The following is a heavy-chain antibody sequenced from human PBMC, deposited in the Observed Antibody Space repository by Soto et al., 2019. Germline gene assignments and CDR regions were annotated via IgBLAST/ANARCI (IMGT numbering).Heavy chain of an antibody. Sequence: QVQLVPSGAEVKKPGASVKVSCKASGYTFTSDDINWVRQATGQGLEWMGWMNPHSGNTGYAEKFQGRVTMTRNTSISTAYMEMSSLRSEDTAVYFCAIGDDWYFDLWGRGTLVTVSS. CDR3: AIGDDWYFDL. J-gene: IGHJ2*01. CDR1: GYTFTSDD. V-gene: IGHV1-8*01. D-gene: IGHD3-3*01. CDR2: MNPHSGNT.